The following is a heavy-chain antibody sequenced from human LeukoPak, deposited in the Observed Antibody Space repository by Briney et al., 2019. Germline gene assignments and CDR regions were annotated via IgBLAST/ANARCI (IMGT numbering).Heavy chain of an antibody. D-gene: IGHD1-20*01. V-gene: IGHV3-23*01. Sequence: GGSLRLSCAASGFNFSSYAMSWVRQALGKGLEWVSTIGGNGGSTYYADSVKGRFTISRDNSKNTLYLQMNSLRAEDTAVYYCAKAASGNWNDVSDYWGQGTLVTVSS. CDR1: GFNFSSYA. CDR3: AKAASGNWNDVSDY. CDR2: IGGNGGST. J-gene: IGHJ4*02.